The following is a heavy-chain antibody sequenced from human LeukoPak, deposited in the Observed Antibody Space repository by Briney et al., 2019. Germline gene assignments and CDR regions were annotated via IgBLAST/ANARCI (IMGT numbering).Heavy chain of an antibody. CDR2: ISGSGGAT. CDR1: GFTFSSYA. D-gene: IGHD3-3*01. CDR3: AKVPVFSLTISEVVTDDAFDI. J-gene: IGHJ3*02. Sequence: GGSLRLSCAASGFTFSSYAMSWVRQAPGRGLEWVSAISGSGGATYYADSVKGRFTISRDNSKNTLYLQMNSLRAEDTAVYYCAKVPVFSLTISEVVTDDAFDIWGQGTIVTVSS. V-gene: IGHV3-23*01.